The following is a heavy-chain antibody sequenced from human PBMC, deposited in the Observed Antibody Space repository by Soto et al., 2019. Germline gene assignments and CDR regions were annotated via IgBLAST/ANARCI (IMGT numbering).Heavy chain of an antibody. D-gene: IGHD3-3*01. J-gene: IGHJ3*02. V-gene: IGHV6-1*01. CDR1: GDSVSSNSVA. CDR2: TYYRSKWYN. CDR3: ARGRFNAFGI. Sequence: PSQTLSLTCAISGDSVSSNSVAWNWIRQSPSRGLEWLGRTYYRSKWYNDYGVTVKGRITINPDTSKNKISLQLNSVTPEDTAVYYCARGRFNAFGIWGQGTMVTVSS.